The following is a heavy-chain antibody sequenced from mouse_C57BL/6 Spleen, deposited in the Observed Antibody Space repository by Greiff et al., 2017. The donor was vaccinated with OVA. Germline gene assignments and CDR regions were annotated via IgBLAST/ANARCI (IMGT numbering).Heavy chain of an antibody. D-gene: IGHD4-1*01. J-gene: IGHJ2*01. CDR3: ARYPPNWDYFDY. Sequence: VQLQQPGAELVRPGSSVKLSCKASGYTFTSYWMHWVKQRPIQGLEWIGNIDPSDSETHYNQKFQDKATLTVDKSSSTAYMQLSSLTSEDSAVYYCARYPPNWDYFDYWGQGTTLTVSS. CDR1: GYTFTSYW. CDR2: IDPSDSET. V-gene: IGHV1-52*01.